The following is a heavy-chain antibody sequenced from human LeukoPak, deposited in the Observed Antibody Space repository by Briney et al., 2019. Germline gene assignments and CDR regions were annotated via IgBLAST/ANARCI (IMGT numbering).Heavy chain of an antibody. D-gene: IGHD3-16*01. CDR3: VRDRAWGFDY. CDR1: GFTFSSHG. V-gene: IGHV3-30*02. Sequence: PGGSLTLSCAASGFTFSSHGMHWFRQAPGKGLEWVTFIRSDGSSNYCGDSVKGRFTLSRDNFKNTLSLQMNSLRAEDTAVYYCVRDRAWGFDYWGQGTLVTVSS. CDR2: IRSDGSSN. J-gene: IGHJ4*02.